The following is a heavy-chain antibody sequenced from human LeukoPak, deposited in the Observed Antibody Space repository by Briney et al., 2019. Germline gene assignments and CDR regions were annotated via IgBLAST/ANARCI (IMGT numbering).Heavy chain of an antibody. J-gene: IGHJ4*02. CDR2: IYSGGST. D-gene: IGHD1-26*01. V-gene: IGHV3-66*01. CDR3: AREGGSYYSVIYFDY. Sequence: GGSLRLSCAASGFTFSSYAMSWVRQAPGKGLEGVSVIYSGGSTYYSDSVKGRFTISRDNSKNTLYLQMNSLRAEDTAVYYCAREGGSYYSVIYFDYWGQGTLVTVSS. CDR1: GFTFSSYA.